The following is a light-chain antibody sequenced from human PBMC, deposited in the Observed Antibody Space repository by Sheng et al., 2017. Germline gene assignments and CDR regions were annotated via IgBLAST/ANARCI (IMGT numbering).Light chain of an antibody. Sequence: EIVLTQSPDTLSLSPGERATLSCRASQSVSSDLAWYQQKPGQAPRLLIYDVSNRATGIPARFSASGSGTDFTLTISSLEPEDFTVYYCQQRSKWPLTFGGGTRVEIK. V-gene: IGKV3-11*01. CDR1: QSVSSD. CDR2: DVS. J-gene: IGKJ4*01. CDR3: QQRSKWPLT.